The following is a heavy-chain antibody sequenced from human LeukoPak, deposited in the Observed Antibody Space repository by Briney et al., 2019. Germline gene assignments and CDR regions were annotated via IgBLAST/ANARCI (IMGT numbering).Heavy chain of an antibody. Sequence: PGGSLRLSCAASGFTFSSYGMHWVRQAPGKGLEWVANINQDGSERYFVDSVKGRFTISRDSAKNSLYLEMNSLRAEDTALYFCARDYYDSGDAFDIWGQGTMVTVSS. CDR1: GFTFSSYG. CDR3: ARDYYDSGDAFDI. CDR2: INQDGSER. D-gene: IGHD3-22*01. V-gene: IGHV3-7*04. J-gene: IGHJ3*02.